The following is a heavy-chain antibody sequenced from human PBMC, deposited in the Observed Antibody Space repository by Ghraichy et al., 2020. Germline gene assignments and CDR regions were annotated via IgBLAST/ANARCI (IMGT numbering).Heavy chain of an antibody. Sequence: GGPLRLSCAASGFTFSNYNMNWVRQAPGKGLEWVSYISSSRSSIYFADSVKGRFTISRDNAKNSLYLHMNSLRDEDTAVYYCARGLPNPYYFDYWGQGTLVTVSS. CDR2: ISSSRSSI. V-gene: IGHV3-48*02. CDR1: GFTFSNYN. J-gene: IGHJ4*02. CDR3: ARGLPNPYYFDY.